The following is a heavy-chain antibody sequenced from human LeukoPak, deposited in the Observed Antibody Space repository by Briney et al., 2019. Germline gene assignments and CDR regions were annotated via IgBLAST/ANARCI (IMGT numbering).Heavy chain of an antibody. V-gene: IGHV3-23*01. D-gene: IGHD1-26*01. J-gene: IGHJ3*02. CDR1: GFTFSSYA. CDR2: ISGSGGST. CDR3: ARGGATDAFDI. Sequence: GGSLRLSCAASGFTFSSYAMSWVRQAPGKGLEWVSAISGSGGSTYYPGSVKGRFTISRENAKNSLYLQMNSLRAGDTAVYYCARGGATDAFDIWGQGTMVTVSS.